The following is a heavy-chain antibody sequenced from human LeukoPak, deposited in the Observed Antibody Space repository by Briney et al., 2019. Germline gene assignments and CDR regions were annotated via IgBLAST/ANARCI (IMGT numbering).Heavy chain of an antibody. V-gene: IGHV1-2*02. CDR1: GYTFTGYY. CDR2: INPNSGGT. D-gene: IGHD5-24*01. Sequence: GASVKVSCKASGYTFTGYYMHWVRQAPGQGLEWMGWINPNSGGTNYAQKFQGRVTMTRDTSISTAYMELSRLRSDDTAVYYCARRLGDGHNYPYYFDYWGQGTLVTVSS. CDR3: ARRLGDGHNYPYYFDY. J-gene: IGHJ4*02.